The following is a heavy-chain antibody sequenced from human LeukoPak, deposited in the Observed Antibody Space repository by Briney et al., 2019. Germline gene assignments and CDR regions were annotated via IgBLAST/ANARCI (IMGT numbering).Heavy chain of an antibody. J-gene: IGHJ4*02. D-gene: IGHD3-3*01. Sequence: SETLSLTGTGSGVSISGYFWTWIRQPPGKGLEWFGNIYYSGTTNYNPSLRSRVTISVDTSKNQLSLKLRSVSAADTAVYYCARESGGFSFFDSWGQGTLVTVSS. CDR2: IYYSGTT. CDR1: GVSISGYF. CDR3: ARESGGFSFFDS. V-gene: IGHV4-59*01.